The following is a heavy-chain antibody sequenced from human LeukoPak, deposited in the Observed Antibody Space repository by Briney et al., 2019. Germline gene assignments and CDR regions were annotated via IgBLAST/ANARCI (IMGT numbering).Heavy chain of an antibody. CDR1: GFAFSNYG. J-gene: IGHJ4*02. D-gene: IGHD3/OR15-3a*01. V-gene: IGHV3-23*01. Sequence: GGTLRLSCTASGFAFSNYGINWVRRAPSKGLEWVSGITGSGTTTYYADSLKGRVTISRDNSKNKVYLQMNSLRAEDTAVYYCAKVQKGTGAYYIDYWGQGTLVPVSS. CDR2: ITGSGTTT. CDR3: AKVQKGTGAYYIDY.